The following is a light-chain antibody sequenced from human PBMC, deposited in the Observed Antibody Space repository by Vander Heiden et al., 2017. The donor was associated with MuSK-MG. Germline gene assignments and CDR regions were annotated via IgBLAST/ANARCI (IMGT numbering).Light chain of an antibody. Sequence: SYVLTQPPSVSVAPGETARITCGGDNIGGKSVHWYQQKPGQAPVLVIYYDNERPSGIPERFSGSNSGDTATLTIGRVDAGDEADYYCQVWDSDSDHPVFGAGTKVTAL. CDR2: YDN. CDR1: NIGGKS. V-gene: IGLV3-21*04. CDR3: QVWDSDSDHPV. J-gene: IGLJ1*01.